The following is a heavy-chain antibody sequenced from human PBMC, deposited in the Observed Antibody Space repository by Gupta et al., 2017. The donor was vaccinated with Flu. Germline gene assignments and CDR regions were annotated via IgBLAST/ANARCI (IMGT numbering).Heavy chain of an antibody. V-gene: IGHV3-66*02. CDR2: IYSGGST. J-gene: IGHJ6*02. Sequence: EVQLVESGGGLVQPGGSLRLSCAASGFTVSSNYMSWVRQAPGKGLEWVSVIYSGGSTYYADSVKGRFTISRDNSKNTLYLQMNSLRAEDTAVYYCASSVVAAKTYGMDVWGQGTTVTVSS. D-gene: IGHD2-15*01. CDR3: ASSVVAAKTYGMDV. CDR1: GFTVSSNY.